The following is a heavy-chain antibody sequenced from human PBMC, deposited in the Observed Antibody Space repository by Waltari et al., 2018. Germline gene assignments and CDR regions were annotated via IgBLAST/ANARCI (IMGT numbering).Heavy chain of an antibody. CDR2: INPNSGGT. Sequence: QVQLVQSGAEVKKPGASVKVSCKASGYTFTGYYMHWVPQAPGQGLEWMGWINPNSGGTNYAQKFQGRVTMTRDTSISTAYMELSRLRSDDTAVYYCARGRGRIAAALNWFDPWGQGTLVTVSS. CDR3: ARGRGRIAAALNWFDP. CDR1: GYTFTGYY. J-gene: IGHJ5*02. V-gene: IGHV1-2*02. D-gene: IGHD6-13*01.